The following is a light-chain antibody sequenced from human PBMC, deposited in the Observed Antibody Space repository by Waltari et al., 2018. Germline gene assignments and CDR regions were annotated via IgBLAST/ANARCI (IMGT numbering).Light chain of an antibody. Sequence: EIVLAQSPGTLSLSPGERATLSCRASQSVSRSLAWYQQKPGQAPRLLIYDTSIRATGIPDRFSGSGSGTDFSLTISRLESEDFAVYYCQHYVRLPATFGQGTKVEIK. CDR2: DTS. CDR1: QSVSRS. J-gene: IGKJ1*01. CDR3: QHYVRLPAT. V-gene: IGKV3-20*01.